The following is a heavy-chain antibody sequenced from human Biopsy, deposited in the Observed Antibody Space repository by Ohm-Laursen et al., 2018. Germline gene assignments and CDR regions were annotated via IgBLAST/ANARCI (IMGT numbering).Heavy chain of an antibody. CDR1: GFIFSRYW. Sequence: SLRLSCAASGFIFSRYWMNWVRQTPEKGLEWVANMNQDGSEEHYVDSVKGRFTISRDNSKSSLYLHMNSLRAEDTAVYYCARESALKWYQSLSYFNGMDVWGQGTTVTVSS. D-gene: IGHD2-2*01. CDR3: ARESALKWYQSLSYFNGMDV. CDR2: MNQDGSEE. V-gene: IGHV3-7*01. J-gene: IGHJ6*02.